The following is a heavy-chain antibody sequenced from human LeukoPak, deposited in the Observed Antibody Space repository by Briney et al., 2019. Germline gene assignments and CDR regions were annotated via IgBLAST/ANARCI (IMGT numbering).Heavy chain of an antibody. V-gene: IGHV3-23*01. CDR2: ISASGGST. D-gene: IGHD3-22*01. J-gene: IGHJ4*02. Sequence: GGSLRLSCAASGFTFSSYAVTWVRQAPGKGLEWVSAISASGGSTYYADSVKGRFTISRDNSKNTLYLQMNSLRAEDTAVYYCAKDTMRYYYDSSGYYYVGYFDYWGQGTLVTVSS. CDR3: AKDTMRYYYDSSGYYYVGYFDY. CDR1: GFTFSSYA.